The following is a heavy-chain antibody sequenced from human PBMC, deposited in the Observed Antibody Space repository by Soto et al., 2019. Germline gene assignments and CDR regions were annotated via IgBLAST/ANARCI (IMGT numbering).Heavy chain of an antibody. V-gene: IGHV4-4*02. CDR3: AKDYCRSDAPGP. Sequence: QVQLQESGPGLVKPSGTLSLTCAVSGDSISSNNWWSWVRQSPEKGLEWIGEIYHTGTTNYNPSPKSPVTITVDESKKQPSRKLASISPPDSAGNYCAKDYCRSDAPGPWRQGTLVTVPS. D-gene: IGHD2-15*01. CDR1: GDSISSNNW. CDR2: IYHTGTT. J-gene: IGHJ3*01.